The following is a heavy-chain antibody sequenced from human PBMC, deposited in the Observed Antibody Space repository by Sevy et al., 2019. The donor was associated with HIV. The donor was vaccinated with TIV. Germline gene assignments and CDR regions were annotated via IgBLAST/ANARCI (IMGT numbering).Heavy chain of an antibody. CDR2: ISSDGSKK. CDR1: GFNFNPYA. D-gene: IGHD3-22*01. V-gene: IGHV3-33*03. J-gene: IGHJ5*02. Sequence: GGSLRLSCAASGFNFNPYAMHWVRQAPGKGLEWVATISSDGSKKDYADSGKGRFTISRDNSKNTMNLQMNSRRVDDTAVYYCAKDGYYYDSTARDWFDPWGQGTLVTVSS. CDR3: AKDGYYYDSTARDWFDP.